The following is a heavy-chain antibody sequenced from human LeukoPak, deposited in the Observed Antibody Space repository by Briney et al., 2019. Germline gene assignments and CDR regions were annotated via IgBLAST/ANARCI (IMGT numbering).Heavy chain of an antibody. CDR2: IKHDGSDS. CDR3: ARDRRPTIYGGLDS. D-gene: IGHD4-17*01. V-gene: IGHV3-7*01. Sequence: GGSLRLSCAASGFTFSDYYMSWIRQAPGKGLEWVANIKHDGSDSFYVDSVKGRFTISRDNSENSLYLQLHSLRVEDTAMYFCARDRRPTIYGGLDSWGQGTVVTVSS. CDR1: GFTFSDYY. J-gene: IGHJ4*02.